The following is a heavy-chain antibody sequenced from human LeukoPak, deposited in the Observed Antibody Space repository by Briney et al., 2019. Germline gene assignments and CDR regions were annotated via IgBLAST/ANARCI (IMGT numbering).Heavy chain of an antibody. J-gene: IGHJ4*02. D-gene: IGHD6-19*01. CDR1: GFIFSGYD. CDR2: ISRSGRTI. Sequence: GGSLRLSCAASGFIFSGYDMNWVRQPPGKGLEWVSFISRSGRTIYYADSVKGRFTISRDNSKNTLFLQMNSLRAEDTAVYYCAKRAVPGNAFFDNWGQGNLVTVSS. CDR3: AKRAVPGNAFFDN. V-gene: IGHV3-23*01.